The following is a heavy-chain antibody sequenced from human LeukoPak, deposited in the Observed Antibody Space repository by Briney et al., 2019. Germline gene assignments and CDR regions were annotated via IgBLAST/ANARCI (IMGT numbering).Heavy chain of an antibody. D-gene: IGHD3-22*01. V-gene: IGHV3-11*04. J-gene: IGHJ4*02. CDR2: ISSSGSTI. Sequence: GGSLRLSCAASGFTFSDYYMRWIRQAPGKGLEWFSYISSSGSTIYYADSVKGRFTISRDNAKNSLYLQMNSLRAEDTAVYYCARDFYYDSSGYGGFYFDYWGQGTLVTVSS. CDR1: GFTFSDYY. CDR3: ARDFYYDSSGYGGFYFDY.